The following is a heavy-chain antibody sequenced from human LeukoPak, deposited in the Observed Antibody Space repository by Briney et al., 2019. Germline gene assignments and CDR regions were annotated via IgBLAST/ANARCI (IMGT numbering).Heavy chain of an antibody. Sequence: SETLSLTCTVSGGSVSSGSYYWSWIRQPPGKGLEWIGYIYYSGSTNYNPSLKSRVTISIDTSKNQFSLKLSSVTAADTAVYYCARDRSAYSSGWYWFDPWGQGTLVTVSS. V-gene: IGHV4-61*01. J-gene: IGHJ5*02. CDR2: IYYSGST. D-gene: IGHD6-19*01. CDR1: GGSVSSGSYY. CDR3: ARDRSAYSSGWYWFDP.